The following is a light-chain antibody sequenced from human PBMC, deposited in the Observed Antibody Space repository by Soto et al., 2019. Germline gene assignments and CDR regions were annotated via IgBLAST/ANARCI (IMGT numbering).Light chain of an antibody. V-gene: IGKV1-39*01. Sequence: DIQVTQSPSTLAASVGDRVTITCRASQSISNHLNWYQQKPGKAPKLLVYGASSRATGIPDRFSGSGSGTDFTLTISRLEPEDFAVYYCQQRSNRPPGITFGQGTRLEIK. CDR3: QQRSNRPPGIT. CDR2: GAS. CDR1: QSISNH. J-gene: IGKJ5*01.